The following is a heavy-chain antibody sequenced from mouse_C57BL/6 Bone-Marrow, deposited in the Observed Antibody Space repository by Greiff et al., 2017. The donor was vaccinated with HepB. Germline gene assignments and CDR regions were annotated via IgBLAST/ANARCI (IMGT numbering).Heavy chain of an antibody. CDR1: GYTFTSYW. CDR3: ARWHSHYFDY. CDR2: IYPGSGST. Sequence: VQLQQPGAELVKPGASVKMSCKASGYTFTSYWITWVKQRPGQGLEWIGDIYPGSGSTNYNEKFKSKATLTVDKSSSTAYMQLSSLTSEDSAVYYCARWHSHYFDYWGQGTTLTVSS. J-gene: IGHJ2*01. D-gene: IGHD3-1*01. V-gene: IGHV1-55*01.